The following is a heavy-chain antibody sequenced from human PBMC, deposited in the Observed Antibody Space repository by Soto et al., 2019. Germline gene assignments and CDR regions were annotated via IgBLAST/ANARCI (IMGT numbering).Heavy chain of an antibody. CDR2: ISYDGSNK. V-gene: IGHV3-30*18. D-gene: IGHD4-17*01. CDR3: AKSPNYGVYYFDY. J-gene: IGHJ4*02. Sequence: PGGSLRLSCAASGFTFSSYGMHWVRQAPGKGLEWVAVISYDGSNKYYADSVKGRFTISRDNSKNTLYLQMNSLRAEDTAVYYCAKSPNYGVYYFDYWGQGTLVTVSS. CDR1: GFTFSSYG.